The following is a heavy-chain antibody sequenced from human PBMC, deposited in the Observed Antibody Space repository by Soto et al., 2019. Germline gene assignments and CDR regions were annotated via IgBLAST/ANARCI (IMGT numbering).Heavy chain of an antibody. Sequence: TGGSLRLSCAASGFTFSSYGMHWVRQAPGKGLEWVAVIWYDGSNKYYADSVKGRFTISRDNSKNTLYLQMNSLRAEDTAVYYCARDLGYSSSWYYCYGMDVWGQGTTVTVSS. D-gene: IGHD6-13*01. V-gene: IGHV3-33*01. J-gene: IGHJ6*02. CDR3: ARDLGYSSSWYYCYGMDV. CDR1: GFTFSSYG. CDR2: IWYDGSNK.